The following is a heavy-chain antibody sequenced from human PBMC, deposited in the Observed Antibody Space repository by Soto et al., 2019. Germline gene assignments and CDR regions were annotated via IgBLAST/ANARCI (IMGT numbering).Heavy chain of an antibody. Sequence: ASVKVSCKASGYTFAGYYMHWVRQAPGQGLEWMGWINPNSGGTNYAQKFQGWVTMTRDTSISTAYMELSRLRSDDTAVYYCARKSGYDGVGGMDVWGQGTTVTVSS. J-gene: IGHJ6*02. D-gene: IGHD5-12*01. CDR2: INPNSGGT. CDR3: ARKSGYDGVGGMDV. CDR1: GYTFAGYY. V-gene: IGHV1-2*04.